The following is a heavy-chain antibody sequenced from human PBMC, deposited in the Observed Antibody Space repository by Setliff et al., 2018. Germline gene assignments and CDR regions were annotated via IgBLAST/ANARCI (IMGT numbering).Heavy chain of an antibody. CDR2: ITADYGNT. J-gene: IGHJ2*01. D-gene: IGHD3-22*01. CDR1: GYTFISYG. V-gene: IGHV1-18*01. Sequence: ASVKVSCKASGYTFISYGYGTSWVRQAPGQGLEWMGWITADYGNTNYAQKFRGRVTITADTSTSTAYMELRSLRSDDTAVYYCARNYYDSSGYPHFDLWGRGTLVTVSS. CDR3: ARNYYDSSGYPHFDL.